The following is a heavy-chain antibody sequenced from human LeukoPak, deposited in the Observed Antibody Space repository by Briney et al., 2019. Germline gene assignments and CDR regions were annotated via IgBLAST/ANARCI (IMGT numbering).Heavy chain of an antibody. V-gene: IGHV2-70*11. D-gene: IGHD3-16*01. CDR2: IDWDDDK. CDR3: ARSYVWGSYDAFDI. CDR1: GFSLSTSGMC. Sequence: SVSGPVLVKPTQTLTLTCTFSGFSLSTSGMCVSWIRQPPGKALEWLARIDWDDDKYYSTSLKTRLTISKDTSKNQVVLTMTNMDPVDTATYYCARSYVWGSYDAFDIWGQGTMVTVSS. J-gene: IGHJ3*02.